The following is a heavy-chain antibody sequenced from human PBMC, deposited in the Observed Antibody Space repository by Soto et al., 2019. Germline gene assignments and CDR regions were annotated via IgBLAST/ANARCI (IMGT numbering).Heavy chain of an antibody. CDR1: GGPVSGRY. V-gene: IGHV4-59*02. CDR2: VYDSETT. CDR3: ARDRNPSQLFY. J-gene: IGHJ4*02. Sequence: PSETLSLTCTVSGGPVSGRYCNWIRQTPGKGLEWIGYVYDSETTNYNPSLKSRVTISLDVSKSQFSLSLRSVTAADTAVYYCARDRNPSQLFYWGQGTLVTVSS.